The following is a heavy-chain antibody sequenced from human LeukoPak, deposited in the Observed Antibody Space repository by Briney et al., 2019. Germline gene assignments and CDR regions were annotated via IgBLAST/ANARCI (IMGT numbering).Heavy chain of an antibody. CDR2: IHYSGST. Sequence: PSETLSLTCTVSGDSISSSSYYWDWIRQPPGKGLEWIGHIHYSGSTYYNPSLKSRVTISLGTSKNQFSLKLSSVTAADTAVYYCARGSSPADHWGQGTLVTVSS. CDR1: GDSISSSSYY. CDR3: ARGSSPADH. V-gene: IGHV4-39*07. J-gene: IGHJ4*02.